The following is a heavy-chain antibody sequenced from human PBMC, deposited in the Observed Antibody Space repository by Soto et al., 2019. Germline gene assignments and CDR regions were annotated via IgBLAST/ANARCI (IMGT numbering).Heavy chain of an antibody. D-gene: IGHD6-13*01. CDR2: INPSGGGT. CDR1: GYTFTNYH. J-gene: IGHJ4*02. CDR3: ARGLHGRTWYYLDF. V-gene: IGHV1-46*03. Sequence: QVQLVQSGAEVKKPGASVKVSCKASGYTFTNYHMHWVRQAPGQGLEWMAMINPSGGGTTSAQKCRGRVTMTRDTSTSTFYLELSSLRSEDTAVYYCARGLHGRTWYYLDFWGQGTLVTVSS.